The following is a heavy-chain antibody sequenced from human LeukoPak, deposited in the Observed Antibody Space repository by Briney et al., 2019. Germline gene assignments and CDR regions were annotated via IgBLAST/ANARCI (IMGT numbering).Heavy chain of an antibody. Sequence: PSETLSLTCTVSGGSISSSSYYWGWIRQPPGKGLQWIGSIFYTGNTYYNPSLKSRVTISVDTSKNQFSLKLSSVTAADTAVYYCARVRGYSSFDYWGQGTLVTVSS. CDR3: ARVRGYSSFDY. CDR1: GGSISSSSYY. D-gene: IGHD2-15*01. V-gene: IGHV4-39*07. J-gene: IGHJ4*02. CDR2: IFYTGNT.